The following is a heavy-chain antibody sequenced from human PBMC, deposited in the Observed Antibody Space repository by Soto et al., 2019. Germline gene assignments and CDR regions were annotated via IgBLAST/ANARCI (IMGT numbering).Heavy chain of an antibody. J-gene: IGHJ3*02. CDR2: IYYNEVT. V-gene: IGHV4-30-4*01. CDR1: GDSINNGEYY. CDR3: ARDHTVTTGDFDI. D-gene: IGHD4-17*01. Sequence: QVQLQESGPGLLKPSQTLSLTCNVSGDSINNGEYYWSWFRQPPGKGLEWIGYIYYNEVTYYNPSLKRHPNISLETYKHQLSLQLASVTDADTAVYYCARDHTVTTGDFDIWGPGTMVTVSS.